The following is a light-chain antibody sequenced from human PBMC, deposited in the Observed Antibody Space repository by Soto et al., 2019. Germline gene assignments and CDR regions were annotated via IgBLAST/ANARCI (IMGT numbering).Light chain of an antibody. CDR2: AAS. Sequence: DIQMTQSPSSLSASVGDRVTITCRASQSIDNYLSWYQQITGKAPKLLIYAASNLQRGVPSRFSGSGSGTEFTLTISNLQPDDFAVYYCQQCFSLPPTFGHGTK. V-gene: IGKV1-39*01. CDR3: QQCFSLPPT. J-gene: IGKJ1*01. CDR1: QSIDNY.